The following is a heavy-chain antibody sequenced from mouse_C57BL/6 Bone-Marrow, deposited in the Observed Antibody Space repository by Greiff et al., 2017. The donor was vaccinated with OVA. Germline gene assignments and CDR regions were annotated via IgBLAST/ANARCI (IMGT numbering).Heavy chain of an antibody. CDR1: GFTFSDFY. Sequence: EVKLVESGGGLVQSGRSLRLSCATSGFTFSDFYMEWVRQAPGKGLEWIAASRNKANDYTTEYSASVKGRFIVSRDTSQSILYLQMNALRAEDAAIYFCARESPYSGSYNGYFDVWGTGTTVTVSS. CDR2: SRNKANDYTT. J-gene: IGHJ1*03. CDR3: ARESPYSGSYNGYFDV. D-gene: IGHD1-1*02. V-gene: IGHV7-1*01.